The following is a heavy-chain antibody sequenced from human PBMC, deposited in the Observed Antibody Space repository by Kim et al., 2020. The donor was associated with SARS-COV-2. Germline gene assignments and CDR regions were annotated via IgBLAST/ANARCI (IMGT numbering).Heavy chain of an antibody. J-gene: IGHJ6*02. Sequence: QKLQGRVTMTTDTSTSTAYMELRSLRSDDTAVYYCARAIVRYDYYYGMDVWGQGTTVTVSS. V-gene: IGHV1-18*01. D-gene: IGHD6-6*01. CDR3: ARAIVRYDYYYGMDV.